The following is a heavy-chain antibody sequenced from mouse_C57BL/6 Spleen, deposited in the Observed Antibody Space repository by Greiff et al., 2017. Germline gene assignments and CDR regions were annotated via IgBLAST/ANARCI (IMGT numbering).Heavy chain of an antibody. J-gene: IGHJ1*03. CDR3: ARSGDYDGDWYFDV. V-gene: IGHV1-19*01. Sequence: EVQLQQSGPVLVKPGASVKMSCKASGYTFTDYYMNWVKQSHGKSLEWIGVINPSNGGTSYNQKFKGKATLTVDKSSSTAYMELNSLTSEDSAVYYCARSGDYDGDWYFDVWGTGTTVTVSS. D-gene: IGHD2-4*01. CDR1: GYTFTDYY. CDR2: INPSNGGT.